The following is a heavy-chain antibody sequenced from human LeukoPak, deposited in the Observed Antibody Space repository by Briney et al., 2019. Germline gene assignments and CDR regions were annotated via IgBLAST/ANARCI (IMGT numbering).Heavy chain of an antibody. Sequence: GGSLRLSCAASRFTFDDYGMSWVRQAPGKGLEWVSGINWNGDSTGYGDSVKGRFTIPRDNARNSLYLQMNSLRAEDTAFYYCAREQRYCGSTSCYSFFDYWGQGTLVTVSS. CDR3: AREQRYCGSTSCYSFFDY. CDR2: INWNGDST. V-gene: IGHV3-20*04. D-gene: IGHD2-2*01. J-gene: IGHJ4*02. CDR1: RFTFDDYG.